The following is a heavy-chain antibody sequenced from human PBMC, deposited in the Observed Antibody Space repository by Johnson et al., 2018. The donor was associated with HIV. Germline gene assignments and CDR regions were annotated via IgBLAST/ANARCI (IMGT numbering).Heavy chain of an antibody. CDR3: AKDRIPSIAAFNRDAFDI. D-gene: IGHD6-6*01. V-gene: IGHV3-23*04. Sequence: VQLVESGGGLVQPGGSLRLSCAASGFTFSSYAMSWVRQAPGKGLEWVSAISGSGGSTYYADSVKGRFTISRDNSKNTLYLQMNSLRAEDTAVYYCAKDRIPSIAAFNRDAFDIWGQGTTVTVSS. J-gene: IGHJ3*02. CDR1: GFTFSSYA. CDR2: ISGSGGST.